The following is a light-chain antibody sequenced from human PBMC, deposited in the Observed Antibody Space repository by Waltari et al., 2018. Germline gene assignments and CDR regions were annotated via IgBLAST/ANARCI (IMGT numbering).Light chain of an antibody. V-gene: IGKV1-NL1*01. J-gene: IGKJ4*01. CDR3: QQYYDTPLT. CDR2: AAS. Sequence: DIQMTQSPSSLSASLGHRVTITCRASQDINKSLAWYQQRPGKAPKLLLYAASRLASGVPSRFSGSGSGTDYTLTVSSLQSEDFATYYCQQYYDTPLTFGGGTKVEIK. CDR1: QDINKS.